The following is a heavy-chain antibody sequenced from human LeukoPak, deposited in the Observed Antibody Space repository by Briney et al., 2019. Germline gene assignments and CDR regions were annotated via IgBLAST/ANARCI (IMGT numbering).Heavy chain of an antibody. V-gene: IGHV1-46*01. D-gene: IGHD1-26*01. CDR2: INPSGGIT. CDR1: GYTFSSYY. J-gene: IGHJ4*02. Sequence: GASVKVSCKASGYTFSSYYIHWVRQAPGQGLEWMGIINPSGGITTYAQKFEGRDTMTRDTSTSTVDMKLSRLRSEDTAVYYCARYSGSYHTYFDSWGQGTLVTVSS. CDR3: ARYSGSYHTYFDS.